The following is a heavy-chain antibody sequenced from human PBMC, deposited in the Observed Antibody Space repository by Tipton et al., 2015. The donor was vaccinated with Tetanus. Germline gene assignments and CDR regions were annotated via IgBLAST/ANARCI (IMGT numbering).Heavy chain of an antibody. CDR1: GGSISGYY. CDR2: IYYRGET. V-gene: IGHV4-59*01. Sequence: TLSLTCTVSGGSISGYYWTWMRQPPGKGLEWLGYIYYRGETNYNPSVSSRLTISLDTSKNQVSLRLTSVTAADPAVYFCARIRYYPDSSAFLSDYWGRGIRVTVSS. J-gene: IGHJ4*02. D-gene: IGHD3-22*01. CDR3: ARIRYYPDSSAFLSDY.